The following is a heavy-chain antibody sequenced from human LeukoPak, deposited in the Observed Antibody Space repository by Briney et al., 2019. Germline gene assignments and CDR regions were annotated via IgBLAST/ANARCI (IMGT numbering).Heavy chain of an antibody. CDR2: INAGNGNT. CDR1: GYTFTSYA. CDR3: ARAEGAYCGGDCYFGFDY. J-gene: IGHJ4*02. Sequence: ASVTVSCKASGYTFTSYAMHWVRQAPGQRLEWMGWINAGNGNTKYSQKFQGRVTITRDTSASTAYMELSSLRSEDTAVYYCARAEGAYCGGDCYFGFDYWGQGTLVTVSS. V-gene: IGHV1-3*01. D-gene: IGHD2-21*02.